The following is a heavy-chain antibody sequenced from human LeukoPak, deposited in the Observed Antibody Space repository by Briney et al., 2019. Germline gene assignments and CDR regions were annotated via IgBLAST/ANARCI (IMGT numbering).Heavy chain of an antibody. CDR2: INPSDDST. Sequence: ASVKVSCKASGYTFNSSYMHWVRQAPGQGLEWMGIINPSDDSTRYAQKFQGRVTMTKDTSTNTVYMHLSSLSSDDTAVYYCARDYVGATDYWGQGTLVTVSS. J-gene: IGHJ4*02. D-gene: IGHD1-26*01. CDR3: ARDYVGATDY. CDR1: GYTFNSSY. V-gene: IGHV1-46*02.